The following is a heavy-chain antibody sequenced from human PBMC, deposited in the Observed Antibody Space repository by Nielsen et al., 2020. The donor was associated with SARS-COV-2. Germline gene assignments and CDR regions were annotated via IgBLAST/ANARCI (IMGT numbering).Heavy chain of an antibody. CDR1: GGSFSGYY. CDR3: ARSPEGGWYFYFDP. D-gene: IGHD6-19*01. CDR2: INHSGTA. V-gene: IGHV4-34*01. Sequence: SETLSLTCAVYGGSFSGYYWSWIRQPPGKGLEWIGEINHSGTANYNPSLKSRVTISVDTSKNQLSLKLTSVTAADTAMYYCARSPEGGWYFYFDPWGQGTLVTVSS. J-gene: IGHJ5*02.